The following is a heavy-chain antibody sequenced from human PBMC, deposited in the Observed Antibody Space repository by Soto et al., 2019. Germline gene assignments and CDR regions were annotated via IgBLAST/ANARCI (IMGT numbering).Heavy chain of an antibody. CDR1: GFTFDDYA. J-gene: IGHJ5*02. CDR2: ISWNSDSI. D-gene: IGHD5-12*01. Sequence: EVQLVESGGGLVQPGRSLRLSCAASGFTFDDYAMHWVRQAPGKGLEWVSGISWNSDSIGYADSVKGRFTISRDNAKNSLYLQMNSLRAEDTALYYCAKDAGRDGYFNWFDPWGQGTLVTVSS. V-gene: IGHV3-9*01. CDR3: AKDAGRDGYFNWFDP.